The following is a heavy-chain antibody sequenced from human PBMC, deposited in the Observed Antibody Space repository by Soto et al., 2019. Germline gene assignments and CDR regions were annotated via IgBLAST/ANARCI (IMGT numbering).Heavy chain of an antibody. D-gene: IGHD6-19*01. J-gene: IGHJ4*02. CDR3: ARPSYSSGWFDHFDY. CDR2: ISGSGGST. CDR1: GFTFSSYA. Sequence: GGSLRLSCAASGFTFSSYAMSWVRQAPGKGLEWVSAISGSGGSTYYADSVKGRFTISRDNSKNTLYLQMNSLRAEDTAVYYYARPSYSSGWFDHFDYWGQGTLVTVSS. V-gene: IGHV3-23*01.